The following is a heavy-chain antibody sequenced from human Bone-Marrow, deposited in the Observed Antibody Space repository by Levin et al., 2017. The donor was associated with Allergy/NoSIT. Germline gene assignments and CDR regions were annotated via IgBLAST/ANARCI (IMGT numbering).Heavy chain of an antibody. CDR3: ARDPGYSSSVGGGDYFDY. J-gene: IGHJ4*02. V-gene: IGHV4-59*01. CDR1: GGSISSYY. CDR2: IYYSGST. D-gene: IGHD6-13*01. Sequence: RTSETLSLTCTVSGGSISSYYWSWIRQPPGKGLEWIGYIYYSGSTNYNPSLKSRVTISVDTSKNQFSLKLSSVTAADTAVYYCARDPGYSSSVGGGDYFDYWGQGTLVTVSS.